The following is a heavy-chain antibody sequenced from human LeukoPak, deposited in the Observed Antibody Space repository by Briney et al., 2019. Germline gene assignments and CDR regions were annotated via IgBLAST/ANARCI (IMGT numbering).Heavy chain of an antibody. CDR3: ARGGARGYSSSDWFDP. CDR2: ISSSSSYI. Sequence: GGSLRLSCAASGFTFGSYSMNWVRQAPGKGLEWVSSISSSSSYIYYADSVKGRFTISRDNAKNSLYLQMNSLRAEDTAVYYCARGGARGYSSSDWFDPWGQGTLVTVSS. D-gene: IGHD6-6*01. V-gene: IGHV3-21*01. J-gene: IGHJ5*02. CDR1: GFTFGSYS.